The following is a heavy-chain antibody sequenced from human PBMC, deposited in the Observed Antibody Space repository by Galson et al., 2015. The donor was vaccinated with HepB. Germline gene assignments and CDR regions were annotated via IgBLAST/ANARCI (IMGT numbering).Heavy chain of an antibody. CDR3: ARIRGWGDAFDM. J-gene: IGHJ3*02. D-gene: IGHD6-19*01. Sequence: PALVKPTQTLTLTCTFSGFSLTTGGVRVGWIRQPPGKALEWVARIDWDDEKFYTPSLKTRLTISEDTSKNQVVLKMTNMDPVDTATYYCARIRGWGDAFDMWGQGTRVTVSS. CDR2: IDWDDEK. CDR1: GFSLTTGGVR. V-gene: IGHV2-70*04.